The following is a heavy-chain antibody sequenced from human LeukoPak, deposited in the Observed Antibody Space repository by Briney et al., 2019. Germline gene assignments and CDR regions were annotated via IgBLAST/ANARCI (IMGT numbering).Heavy chain of an antibody. CDR2: IHPKTGVT. V-gene: IGHV1-2*02. CDR3: ARDHNWGPDY. CDR1: GYSFTDHY. D-gene: IGHD7-27*01. J-gene: IGHJ4*02. Sequence: ASVKVSCKASGYSFTDHYLHWLRPAPGQGLAWMAWIHPKTGVTNYAERFQGRLSLTRDTSISTLYMELNSLTSDDTAVYYCARDHNWGPDYWGQGTLVSVSS.